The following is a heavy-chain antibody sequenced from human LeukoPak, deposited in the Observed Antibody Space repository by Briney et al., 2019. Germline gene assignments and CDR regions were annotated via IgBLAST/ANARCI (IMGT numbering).Heavy chain of an antibody. CDR1: GFTFSSYA. D-gene: IGHD3/OR15-3a*01. V-gene: IGHV3-30*04. J-gene: IGHJ4*02. Sequence: GGSLRLSCAASGFTFSSYAMHWVRQAPGKGLEWVAVISYDGSNKYYADSVKGRFTISRDNSKNTLYLQMNSLRAEDTAVYYCAREAWTTKELDYWGQGTLVTVSS. CDR2: ISYDGSNK. CDR3: AREAWTTKELDY.